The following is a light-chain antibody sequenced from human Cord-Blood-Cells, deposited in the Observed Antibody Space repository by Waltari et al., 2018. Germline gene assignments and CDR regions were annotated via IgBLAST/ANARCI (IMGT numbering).Light chain of an antibody. CDR1: SSHVGGYNH. CDR3: SSYAGSKV. CDR2: EVS. Sequence: QSALTQPPSASGSPGQSVTISCTGPSSHVGGYNHVSWYQQHPGKAPNRMIYEVSKRPSGVPDRFSGSKSGNTASLTVSGLQAEDEADYYCSSYAGSKVFGGGTKLTVL. J-gene: IGLJ2*01. V-gene: IGLV2-8*01.